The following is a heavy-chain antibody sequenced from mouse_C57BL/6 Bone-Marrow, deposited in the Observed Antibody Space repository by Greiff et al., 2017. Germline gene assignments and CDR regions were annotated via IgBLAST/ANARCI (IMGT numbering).Heavy chain of an antibody. V-gene: IGHV1-64*01. CDR3: ARVSHYYGSSYYAMDY. Sequence: QVQLQQPGAELVKPGASVKLSCKASGYTFTSYWMHWVKQRPGQGLEWIGMIHPNSGSTNYNEKFKSKATLTVDKSSSTAYMQLSSLTSEDSAVYYCARVSHYYGSSYYAMDYWGQGTSVTVSS. J-gene: IGHJ4*01. D-gene: IGHD1-1*01. CDR1: GYTFTSYW. CDR2: IHPNSGST.